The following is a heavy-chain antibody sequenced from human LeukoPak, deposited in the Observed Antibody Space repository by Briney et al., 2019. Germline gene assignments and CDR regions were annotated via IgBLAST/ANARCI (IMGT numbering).Heavy chain of an antibody. CDR2: ISSSSSYI. CDR1: GFTFSSYS. Sequence: GGSLRLSCAASGFTFSSYSMNWVRQAPGKGVEWVSSISSSSSYIYYADSVKGRFTISRDNAKNSLYLQMNSLRAEDTAVYYCARWLGAIAWPYYFDYWGQGTLVTVSS. CDR3: ARWLGAIAWPYYFDY. D-gene: IGHD3-16*02. J-gene: IGHJ4*02. V-gene: IGHV3-21*01.